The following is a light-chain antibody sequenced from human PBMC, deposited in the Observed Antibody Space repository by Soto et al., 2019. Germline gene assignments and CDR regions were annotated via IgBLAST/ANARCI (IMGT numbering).Light chain of an antibody. Sequence: QALRTQPPCVSAAPGQKGRISCHGSTSNIEINYVSWYQHLPGSAPKLLIYDNNKLFSRIPDRFAGSRSGTSATLDITGLQTGDEADYYCGTWDSSLTVYVFGTGTKVTVL. V-gene: IGLV1-51*01. J-gene: IGLJ1*01. CDR2: DNN. CDR3: GTWDSSLTVYV. CDR1: TSNIEINY.